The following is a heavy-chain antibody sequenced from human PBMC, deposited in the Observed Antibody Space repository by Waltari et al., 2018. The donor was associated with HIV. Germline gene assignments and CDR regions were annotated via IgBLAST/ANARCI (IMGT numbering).Heavy chain of an antibody. CDR1: GDTFATYD. Sequence: QVQLVQSGAEVKKPGASVKVSCKASGDTFATYDINWVRQAPGQGLEFMGWMNPNSGNTGYAQKFQGRVTMTRNTSITTAYMELTSLKSEDTAIYYCVRNREATRYFDQWGQGALVTVSS. D-gene: IGHD1-1*01. CDR2: MNPNSGNT. J-gene: IGHJ4*02. CDR3: VRNREATRYFDQ. V-gene: IGHV1-8*01.